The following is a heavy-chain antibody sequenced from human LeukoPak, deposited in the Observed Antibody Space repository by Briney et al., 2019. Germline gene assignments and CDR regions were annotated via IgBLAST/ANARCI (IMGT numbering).Heavy chain of an antibody. J-gene: IGHJ6*03. CDR2: INHSGST. Sequence: SETLSLTCAVYGGSFSGYYWSWIRQPPGKGLEWIGEINHSGSTNYNPSLKSRVTISVDTSKNQFSLNLSSVTAADTAVYYCARQGSRYYYMDVWGKGTTVTISS. V-gene: IGHV4-34*01. D-gene: IGHD3-10*01. CDR3: ARQGSRYYYMDV. CDR1: GGSFSGYY.